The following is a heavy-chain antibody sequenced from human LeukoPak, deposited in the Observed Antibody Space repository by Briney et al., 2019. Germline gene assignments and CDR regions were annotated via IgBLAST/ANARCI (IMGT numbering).Heavy chain of an antibody. D-gene: IGHD3-16*01. J-gene: IGHJ3*02. CDR1: GGSISSYY. CDR3: AKSNAYGLVDI. V-gene: IGHV4-59*12. Sequence: NASETLSLTCTVSGGSISSYYWSWIRQPPGKGLEWIGNIFYSGTTYYNPSLKSRVTISLNTSSNQFSLKLISVTAADTAVYYCAKSNAYGLVDIWGQGTMVTVSS. CDR2: IFYSGTT.